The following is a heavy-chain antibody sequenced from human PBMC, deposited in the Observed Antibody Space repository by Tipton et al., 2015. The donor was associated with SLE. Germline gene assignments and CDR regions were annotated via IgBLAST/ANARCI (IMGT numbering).Heavy chain of an antibody. CDR1: GFTFRNYV. D-gene: IGHD1-26*01. CDR3: AKDEGAMSESFDF. Sequence: SLRLSCAATGFTFRNYVMSWVRQAPGKGPECVSAISGGGGRTYYADSVKGRFTISRDNSKNTLFLQMNSLRPEDTAVYYCAKDEGAMSESFDFWGQGTLVTVSS. J-gene: IGHJ4*02. CDR2: ISGGGGRT. V-gene: IGHV3-23*01.